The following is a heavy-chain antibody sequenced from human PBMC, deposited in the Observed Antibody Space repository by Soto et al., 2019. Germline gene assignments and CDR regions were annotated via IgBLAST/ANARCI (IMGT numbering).Heavy chain of an antibody. Sequence: QMQLAESGGGVVQPGRSLRLSCAASGFSFSSYGMYWVRQAPGKGLEWLANIRYDGSKEYYADFVKGRFTISRDNSKNTLYLQMNSLRAEDTAVYYCARDRTYFGSGAVGMDVRGQGTTVTVSS. D-gene: IGHD3-10*01. CDR1: GFSFSSYG. J-gene: IGHJ6*02. CDR2: IRYDGSKE. V-gene: IGHV3-33*01. CDR3: ARDRTYFGSGAVGMDV.